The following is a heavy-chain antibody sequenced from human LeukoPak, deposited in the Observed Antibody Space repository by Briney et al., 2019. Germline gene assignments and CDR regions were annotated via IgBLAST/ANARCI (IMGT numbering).Heavy chain of an antibody. V-gene: IGHV4-59*01. J-gene: IGHJ3*02. CDR1: GGSFSGYY. Sequence: PSETLSLTCAVYGGSFSGYYWSWIRQPPGKGLEWIGYIYYSGSTNYNPSLKSRVTISVDTSKNQFSLKLSSVTAADTAVYYCARDAGSSWPYDAFDIWGQGTMVTVSS. D-gene: IGHD6-13*01. CDR2: IYYSGST. CDR3: ARDAGSSWPYDAFDI.